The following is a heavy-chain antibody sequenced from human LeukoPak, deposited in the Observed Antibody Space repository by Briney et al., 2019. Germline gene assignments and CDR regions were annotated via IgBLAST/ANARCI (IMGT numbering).Heavy chain of an antibody. CDR1: GFTFSGYG. Sequence: PGGSLRLSSAASGFTFSGYGMRWVRRPPGKGLEWVAVIWYDGSEKYYADSVKGRFTISRDNSKNTLYLEMNSLRAEDTAVYYCARAEVFAYWGQGTLVSVSS. J-gene: IGHJ4*02. CDR3: ARAEVFAY. V-gene: IGHV3-33*01. CDR2: IWYDGSEK.